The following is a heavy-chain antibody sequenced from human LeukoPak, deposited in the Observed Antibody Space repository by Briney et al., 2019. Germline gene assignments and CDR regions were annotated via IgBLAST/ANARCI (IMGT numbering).Heavy chain of an antibody. CDR3: ARDYSGSSSGVDYFDY. CDR2: IYYDGSNK. D-gene: IGHD3-10*01. V-gene: IGHV3-30*12. J-gene: IGHJ4*02. Sequence: GGSLRLSCAASGFTFHTYGMHWVRQTPGKGLEWVAVIYYDGSNKDYVASVEGRFTISRDNSQNTLFLEMTNLRAEDAAVYYCARDYSGSSSGVDYFDYWGQGTLVTVSS. CDR1: GFTFHTYG.